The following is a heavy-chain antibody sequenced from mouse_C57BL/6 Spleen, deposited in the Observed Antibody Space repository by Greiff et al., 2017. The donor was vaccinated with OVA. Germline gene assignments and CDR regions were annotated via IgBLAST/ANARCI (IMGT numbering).Heavy chain of an antibody. V-gene: IGHV1-9*01. D-gene: IGHD4-1*02. CDR1: GYTFTGYW. CDR2: IFPGSGST. CDR3: ARRGSNWDY. Sequence: QVQLKQSGAELMKPGASVKLSCKATGYTFTGYWIEWVKQRPGHGLEWIGEIFPGSGSTNYTEKFKGKATFTADTSSNTAYMQLSSLTTEDSAIYYCARRGSNWDYWGQGTTLTVSS. J-gene: IGHJ2*01.